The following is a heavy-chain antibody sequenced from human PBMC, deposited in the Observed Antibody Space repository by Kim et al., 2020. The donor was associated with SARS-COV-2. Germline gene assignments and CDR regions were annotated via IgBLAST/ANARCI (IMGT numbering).Heavy chain of an antibody. Sequence: STYYNPSLKSRVTISVDTSKNKFSLKLSSVTAADTAVYYCARGRDLNFDYWGQGTLVTVSS. V-gene: IGHV4-31*02. J-gene: IGHJ4*02. CDR3: ARGRDLNFDY. CDR2: ST.